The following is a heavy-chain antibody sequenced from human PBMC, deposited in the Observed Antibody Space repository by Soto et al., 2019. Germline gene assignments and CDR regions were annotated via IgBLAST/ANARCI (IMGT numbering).Heavy chain of an antibody. D-gene: IGHD3-10*01. CDR1: GGSMSSYY. CDR3: ARYGSGSSVWFDP. CDR2: IYYSGST. J-gene: IGHJ5*02. V-gene: IGHV4-59*01. Sequence: TLSLTCTVSGGSMSSYYWSWIRQPPGKGLEWIGYIYYSGSTIYNPSLKSRVTISVDTSKNQFSLKLSSVTAADTAVYYCARYGSGSSVWFDPWGQGTLVTVSS.